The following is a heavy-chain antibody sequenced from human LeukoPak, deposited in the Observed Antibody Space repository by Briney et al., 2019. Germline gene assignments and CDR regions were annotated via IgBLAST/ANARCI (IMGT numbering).Heavy chain of an antibody. CDR3: ARDHATIVIAAAFDY. CDR2: ISSSGSTI. J-gene: IGHJ4*02. D-gene: IGHD6-13*01. V-gene: IGHV3-48*03. Sequence: GGSLRLSCAASGFTFSSYEMNWVRQAPGKGLEWVSYISSSGSTIYYADSVKGRFTISRDNAKNSLYLQMNSLRAEDTAVYYCARDHATIVIAAAFDYWGQGTLVTVSS. CDR1: GFTFSSYE.